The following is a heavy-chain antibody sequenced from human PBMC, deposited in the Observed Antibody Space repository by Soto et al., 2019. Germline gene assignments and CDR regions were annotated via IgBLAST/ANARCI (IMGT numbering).Heavy chain of an antibody. J-gene: IGHJ5*02. Sequence: GGSLRLSCRASGFAFSEYEMNWVRQAPGKGLEWLSYISGSARTVSYADSVKGRFTISRDNAKQSLYLQMDNVRAEDTAIYYRETRSTWNKPGGGPWGQGSLVTVSS. CDR3: ETRSTWNKPGGGP. CDR2: ISGSARTV. V-gene: IGHV3-48*03. CDR1: GFAFSEYE. D-gene: IGHD1-1*01.